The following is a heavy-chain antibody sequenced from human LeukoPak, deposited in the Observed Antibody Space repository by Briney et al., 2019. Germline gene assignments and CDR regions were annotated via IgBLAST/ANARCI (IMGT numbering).Heavy chain of an antibody. D-gene: IGHD6-6*01. CDR3: ARGLRQLPVDY. V-gene: IGHV4-34*01. Sequence: SETLSLTCAVYGGSFSGYYWSWIRQPPGKGLEWIGEINHSGSTNYNPSLKSRVTISVDTSKNQFSLKLSSVTAADTAVYYCARGLRQLPVDYWGQGTLVTVSS. CDR1: GGSFSGYY. CDR2: INHSGST. J-gene: IGHJ4*02.